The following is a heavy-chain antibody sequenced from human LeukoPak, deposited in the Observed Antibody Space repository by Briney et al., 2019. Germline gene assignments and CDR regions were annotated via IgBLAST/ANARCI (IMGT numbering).Heavy chain of an antibody. J-gene: IGHJ3*02. CDR1: GGTFSSYA. D-gene: IGHD3-22*01. CDR2: IIPIFGTA. Sequence: ASVKVSCKASGGTFSSYAISWVRQAPGQGLEWMGGIIPIFGTANYAQKFQGRVTITADESTSTAYMELSSLRSEDTAVYYCARERDDCSGYYRDAFDIWGQGTMVTVSS. CDR3: ARERDDCSGYYRDAFDI. V-gene: IGHV1-69*13.